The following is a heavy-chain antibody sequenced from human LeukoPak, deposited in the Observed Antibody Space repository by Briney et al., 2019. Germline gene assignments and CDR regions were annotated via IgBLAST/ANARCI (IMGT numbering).Heavy chain of an antibody. Sequence: GGSLRLFCAASGFTFSNYGIHWVRQAPGKGLEWVALVGYDGSNKYYADSVKGRFTISRDNSKNTLYLQMNNLRAEDTAVYYCARDKDYGDIKPNPFFDYWGQGTLVTVSS. CDR2: VGYDGSNK. CDR3: ARDKDYGDIKPNPFFDY. V-gene: IGHV3-33*01. CDR1: GFTFSNYG. D-gene: IGHD4-17*01. J-gene: IGHJ4*02.